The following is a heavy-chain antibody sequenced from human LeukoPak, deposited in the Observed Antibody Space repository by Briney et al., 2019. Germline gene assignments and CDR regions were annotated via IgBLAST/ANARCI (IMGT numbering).Heavy chain of an antibody. CDR2: IRYDGSNK. V-gene: IGHV3-30*02. CDR1: GFTFSSYG. CDR3: AKGGASYYYYYYYMDV. Sequence: GGSLRLSCAASGFTFSSYGMHWVRQAPGKELEWVAFIRYDGSNKYYADSVKGRFTISRDNSKNTLYLQMNSLRAEDTAVYYCAKGGASYYYYYYYMDVWGKGTTVTVSS. J-gene: IGHJ6*03.